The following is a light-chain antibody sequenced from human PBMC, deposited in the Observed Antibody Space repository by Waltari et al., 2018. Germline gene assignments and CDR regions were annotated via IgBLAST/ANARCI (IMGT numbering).Light chain of an antibody. CDR3: QTGAHGTWV. V-gene: IGLV4-69*01. CDR1: SGYSSNV. Sequence: QLVLTQSPSASASLGASVKLTCTLSSGYSSNVIAWLQQQPEKGPRDSMTVNSDGSHRKGDEIPVRFAATRAGAERYLTSSSRQSDDVSEYFSQTGAHGTWVYGGGTKLTVL. J-gene: IGLJ3*02. CDR2: VNSDGSH.